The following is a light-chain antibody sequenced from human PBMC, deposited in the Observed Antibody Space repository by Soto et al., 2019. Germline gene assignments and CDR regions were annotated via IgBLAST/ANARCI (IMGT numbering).Light chain of an antibody. Sequence: EIVLTQSPGTLSLSPGERATLSCRATQTAFSNYIGWYHQKRGQAPRRLIFGASIWHTSIPDRFSGSGSGTDFALNISGLEAEDFEVYYCQQYGSSASTFGHGTKVEIK. V-gene: IGKV3-20*01. CDR1: QTAFSNY. CDR2: GAS. CDR3: QQYGSSAST. J-gene: IGKJ1*01.